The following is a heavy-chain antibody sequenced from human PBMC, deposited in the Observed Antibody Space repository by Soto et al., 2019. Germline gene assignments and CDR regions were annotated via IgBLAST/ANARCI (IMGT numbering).Heavy chain of an antibody. V-gene: IGHV1-69*08. J-gene: IGHJ5*02. Sequence: QVQLVQSGAEVKKPGSSVKVSCKASGGTFSSYTISWVRQAPGQGLEWMGRIIPIRGIANYAQKFQGRVTLTADKSTSTAYMELSSLRSEDTAVYYCARDRGTYYYGSGSYENWFDPWGQGTLVTVSS. CDR2: IIPIRGIA. CDR1: GGTFSSYT. CDR3: ARDRGTYYYGSGSYENWFDP. D-gene: IGHD3-10*01.